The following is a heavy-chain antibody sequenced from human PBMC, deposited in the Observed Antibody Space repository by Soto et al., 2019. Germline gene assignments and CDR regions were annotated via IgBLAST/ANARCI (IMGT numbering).Heavy chain of an antibody. D-gene: IGHD2-2*01. V-gene: IGHV3-48*02. CDR3: ASARCSTACYLIDY. CDR1: GFTFSSYS. J-gene: IGHJ4*02. CDR2: ISSSSTI. Sequence: PGGSLRLSCAASGFTFSSYSMNWVRQAPGKGLEWVSYISSSSTIYYADSVKGRFTISRDNAKNSLYLQLNSLRDEDTAVYYCASARCSTACYLIDYWGLGTLVTVSS.